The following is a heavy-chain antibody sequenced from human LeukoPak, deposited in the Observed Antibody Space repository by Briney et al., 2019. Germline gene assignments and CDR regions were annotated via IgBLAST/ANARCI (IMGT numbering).Heavy chain of an antibody. CDR2: IYGGGDT. CDR1: GFIVSSNY. D-gene: IGHD3-3*01. CDR3: ARFWSGYPFDS. J-gene: IGHJ4*02. V-gene: IGHV3-53*01. Sequence: GGSLRLSCAASGFIVSSNYMGWVRQAPGKGLEWVSLIYGGGDTYYADSVKGRFTISRDSSKNTLYLQMNSLRAEDTAVYYRARFWSGYPFDSWGQGTLVTVSS.